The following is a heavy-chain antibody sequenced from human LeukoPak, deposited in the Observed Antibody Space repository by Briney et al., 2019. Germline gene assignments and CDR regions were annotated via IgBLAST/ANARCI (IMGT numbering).Heavy chain of an antibody. J-gene: IGHJ5*02. Sequence: SETLSLTCTVSGGSISSYYRSWIRQPPGKGLEWIGYIYYSGSTNYNPSLKSRVTISVDTSKNQFSLKLSSVTAADTAVYYCARALAAAGWFDPWGQGTLVTVSS. D-gene: IGHD6-13*01. CDR1: GGSISSYY. CDR2: IYYSGST. CDR3: ARALAAAGWFDP. V-gene: IGHV4-59*01.